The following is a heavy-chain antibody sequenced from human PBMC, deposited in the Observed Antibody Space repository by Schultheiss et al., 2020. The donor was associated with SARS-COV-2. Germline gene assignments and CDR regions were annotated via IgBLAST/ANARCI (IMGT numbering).Heavy chain of an antibody. D-gene: IGHD1-26*01. CDR3: AKDARDGAMDY. Sequence: GSLRLSCTASGFTFGDYAMSWVRQAPGKGLEWVSAISGSGGSTYYADSVKGRFTISRDNSKNTLYLQMNSLRADDTAVYYCAKDARDGAMDYWGQGTLVTVSS. J-gene: IGHJ4*02. CDR2: ISGSGGST. V-gene: IGHV3-23*01. CDR1: GFTFGDYA.